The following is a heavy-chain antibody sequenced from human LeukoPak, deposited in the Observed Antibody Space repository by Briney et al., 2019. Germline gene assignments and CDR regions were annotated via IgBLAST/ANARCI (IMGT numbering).Heavy chain of an antibody. CDR2: MNWNGGST. CDR3: ARDSALTNWGSGWYFDL. V-gene: IGHV3-20*04. D-gene: IGHD7-27*01. J-gene: IGHJ2*01. CDR1: GFIFEDFG. Sequence: GGSLRLSCAASGFIFEDFGMNWVRQAPGKGLEWVSGMNWNGGSTNYADSVKGRFTMSRDNAKNTLYLEMDGLRAEDTAFYYCARDSALTNWGSGWYFDLWGRGTPVTASS.